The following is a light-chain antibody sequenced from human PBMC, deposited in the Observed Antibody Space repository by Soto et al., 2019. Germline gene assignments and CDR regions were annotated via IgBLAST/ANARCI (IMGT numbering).Light chain of an antibody. CDR1: RSNIGENY. Sequence: QSVLTQPPSVSAAPGQKVSISCSGSRSNIGENYVSWYQQFSGTAPKLLIYDNYKPTPGIPDRFSGSKSGTSATLTITGLQTGDEATYYCGTWDKSLNPGHAVFGGGTQLTVL. V-gene: IGLV1-51*01. J-gene: IGLJ7*01. CDR2: DNY. CDR3: GTWDKSLNPGHAV.